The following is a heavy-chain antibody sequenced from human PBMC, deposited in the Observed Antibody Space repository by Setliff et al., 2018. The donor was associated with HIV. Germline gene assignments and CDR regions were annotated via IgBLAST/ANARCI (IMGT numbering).Heavy chain of an antibody. CDR3: ARDAVEASIPGGWFDS. D-gene: IGHD2-21*01. Sequence: PSETLSLTCTVSGGSISSGSYYWSWIRQPAGKGLEWIGYIINPSLESRMTMSVDTSKNQLYLRLKSVTAADTAVYFCARDAVEASIPGGWFDSWGPGTLVTVSS. J-gene: IGHJ5*01. CDR2: II. CDR1: GGSISSGSYY. V-gene: IGHV4-61*10.